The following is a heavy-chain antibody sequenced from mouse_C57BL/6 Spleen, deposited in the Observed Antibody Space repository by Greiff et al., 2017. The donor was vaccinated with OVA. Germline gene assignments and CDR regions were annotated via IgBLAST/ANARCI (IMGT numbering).Heavy chain of an antibody. Sequence: QVQLQQSGAELAKPGASVKLSCKASGYTFTSYWMHWVKQRPGQGLEWIGYINPSRGYSKSNQKFKDKATLTADKSSSTAYMQLSSLTYEDSAVYYCASPITTVVENYAMDYWGQGTSVTVSS. CDR3: ASPITTVVENYAMDY. J-gene: IGHJ4*01. CDR2: INPSRGYS. V-gene: IGHV1-7*01. CDR1: GYTFTSYW. D-gene: IGHD1-1*01.